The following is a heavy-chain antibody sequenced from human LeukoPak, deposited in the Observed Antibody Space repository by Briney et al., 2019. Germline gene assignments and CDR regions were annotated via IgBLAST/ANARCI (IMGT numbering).Heavy chain of an antibody. V-gene: IGHV1-69*13. Sequence: SVKVSCKASGGTFSSYTISWVRQAPGQGLEWMGGIIPIFGTANYAQKFQGRVTITADESTSTAYMELSSLRSEDTAVYYCARGGQRWLQLTYNWFDPWGQGTLVTVSS. CDR3: ARGGQRWLQLTYNWFDP. CDR1: GGTFSSYT. J-gene: IGHJ5*02. D-gene: IGHD5-24*01. CDR2: IIPIFGTA.